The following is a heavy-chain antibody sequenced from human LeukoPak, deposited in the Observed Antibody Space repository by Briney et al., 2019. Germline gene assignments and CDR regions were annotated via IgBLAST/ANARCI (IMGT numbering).Heavy chain of an antibody. CDR2: ISAYNGNT. J-gene: IGHJ6*03. V-gene: IGHV1-18*01. Sequence: GASVKVSCKASGYTFTSYGISWVRQAPGQGLEWMGWISAYNGNTNYAQKFQGRVTITADESTSTTYMELSSLRSEDTAVYYCATGLVTGFHYYYYYYMDVWGKGTTVTISS. CDR3: ATGLVTGFHYYYYYYMDV. CDR1: GYTFTSYG. D-gene: IGHD2-21*02.